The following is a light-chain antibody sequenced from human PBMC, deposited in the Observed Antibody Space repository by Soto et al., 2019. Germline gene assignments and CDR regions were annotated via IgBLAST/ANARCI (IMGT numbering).Light chain of an antibody. CDR1: QSVSSY. CDR2: DAS. CDR3: QQYYNWPPWT. Sequence: IVLTQSPATLSLSPGEIAPLSCRASQSVSSYLAWYQQKPGQAPRLLIYDASNRATGIPARFSGSGCGTDFTLTISSLEPEDFAVYDCQQYYNWPPWTFGQGTKVDIK. J-gene: IGKJ1*01. V-gene: IGKV3-11*01.